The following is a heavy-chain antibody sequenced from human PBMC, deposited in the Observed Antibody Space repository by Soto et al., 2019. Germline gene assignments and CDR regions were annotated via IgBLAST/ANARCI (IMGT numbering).Heavy chain of an antibody. V-gene: IGHV1-46*01. J-gene: IGHJ4*02. CDR3: ARDQVPHSSGYLWYFDY. D-gene: IGHD3-22*01. CDR1: GYTFTSYY. CDR2: INPSGGST. Sequence: ASVKVSFKASGYTFTSYYMHWVRQAPGQGLEWMGIINPSGGSTSYAQKFQGRVTMTRDTSTSTVYMELSSLRSEDTAVYYCARDQVPHSSGYLWYFDYWGQGTLVTVSS.